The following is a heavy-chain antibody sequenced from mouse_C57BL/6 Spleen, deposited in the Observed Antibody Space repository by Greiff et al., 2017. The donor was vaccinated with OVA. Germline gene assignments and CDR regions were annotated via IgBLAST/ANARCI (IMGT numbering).Heavy chain of an antibody. V-gene: IGHV5-9*01. J-gene: IGHJ4*01. CDR1: GFTFSSYT. CDR2: ISGGGGNT. CDR3: ARRYGSSYGNYAMDY. D-gene: IGHD1-1*01. Sequence: EVNVVESGGGLVKPGGSLKLSCAASGFTFSSYTMSWVRQTPEKRLAWVATISGGGGNTYYPDSVKGRFTISRDNAKNTLYLQMSSLRSEDTALYYCARRYGSSYGNYAMDYWGQGTSVTVSS.